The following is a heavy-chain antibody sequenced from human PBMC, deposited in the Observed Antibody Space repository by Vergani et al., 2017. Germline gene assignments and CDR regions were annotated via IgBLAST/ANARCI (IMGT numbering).Heavy chain of an antibody. D-gene: IGHD3-3*01. CDR2: IQYDGSDI. CDR1: GFSVSNSG. Sequence: QVQLVESGGGVVQPGGSLRLSCVASGFSVSNSGMHWVRQTPGKGLEWVAFIQYDGSDIFYADFVEGRFTISRDNSKYTLYLQIHSLRPEDTALYYCARDEKRGYYASDLPYWGQGTLVTVSS. CDR3: ARDEKRGYYASDLPY. V-gene: IGHV3-30*02. J-gene: IGHJ4*02.